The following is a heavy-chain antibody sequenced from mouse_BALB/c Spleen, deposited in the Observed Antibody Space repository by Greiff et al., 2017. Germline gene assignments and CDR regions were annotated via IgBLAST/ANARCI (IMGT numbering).Heavy chain of an antibody. J-gene: IGHJ3*01. CDR2: ISSGGST. D-gene: IGHD2-4*01. CDR3: ARTGDYDWFAY. CDR1: GFTFSSYA. Sequence: DVKLVESGGGLVKPGGSLKLSCAASGFTFSSYAMSWVRQTPEKRLEWVASISSGGSTYYPDSVKGRFTISRDNARNILYLQMSSLRSEDTAMYYCARTGDYDWFAYWGQGTLVTVSA. V-gene: IGHV5-6-5*01.